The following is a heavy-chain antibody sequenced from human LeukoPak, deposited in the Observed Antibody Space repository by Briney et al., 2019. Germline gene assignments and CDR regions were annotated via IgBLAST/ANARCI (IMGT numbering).Heavy chain of an antibody. CDR3: ARGSDFDY. CDR1: GFTFSSYA. V-gene: IGHV3-30*04. J-gene: IGHJ4*02. CDR2: ISYDGSNK. Sequence: GRSLRLSCAASGFTFSSYAMHGVRQAPGKGLEWVAVISYDGSNKYYADSVKGRFTISRDNSKNTLYLQMNSLRAEDTAACYCARGSDFDYWGQGTLVTVSS.